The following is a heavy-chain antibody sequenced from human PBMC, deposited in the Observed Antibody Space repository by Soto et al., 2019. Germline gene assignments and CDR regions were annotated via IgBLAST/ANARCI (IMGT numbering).Heavy chain of an antibody. CDR1: GFSLSTSGMC. Sequence: SGPTLVNPTQTLTLTCTFSGFSLSTSGMCVSWIRQPPGKALEWLARIDWDDDKYYSTSLKTRLTISKDTSKNQVVLTMTNMDPVDTATYYCARINMVRGVITAFDYWGQGTLVTVSS. D-gene: IGHD3-10*01. V-gene: IGHV2-70*11. CDR3: ARINMVRGVITAFDY. CDR2: IDWDDDK. J-gene: IGHJ4*02.